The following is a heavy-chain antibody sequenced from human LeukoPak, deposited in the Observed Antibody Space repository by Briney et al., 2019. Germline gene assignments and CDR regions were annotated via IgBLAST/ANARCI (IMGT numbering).Heavy chain of an antibody. CDR1: EDSVSSSIVA. CDR3: ARENYNAFDI. V-gene: IGHV6-1*01. J-gene: IGHJ3*02. CDR2: TYYRSNWYN. D-gene: IGHD3-10*01. Sequence: SQTLSLTCAMSEDSVSSSIVAWNWIWQSPSRGLEWLARTYYRSNWYNEYALSVKTRITINPDTSKNQISLHLNSVTPEDTAVYYCARENYNAFDIWGQGTMVTVSS.